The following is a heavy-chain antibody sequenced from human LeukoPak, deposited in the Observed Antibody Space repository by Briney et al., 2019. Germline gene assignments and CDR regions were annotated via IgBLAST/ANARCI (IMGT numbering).Heavy chain of an antibody. CDR2: IIPILGIA. V-gene: IGHV1-69*04. D-gene: IGHD6-13*01. Sequence: GASVKVSCKASGGTFSSYAISWVRQAPGQGLEWMGRIIPILGIANYAQKFQGRVTITADESTSTAYMELSSLRSEDTAVYYCAREDDLSSSWSDAFDIWGQGTMVTVSS. CDR3: AREDDLSSSWSDAFDI. CDR1: GGTFSSYA. J-gene: IGHJ3*02.